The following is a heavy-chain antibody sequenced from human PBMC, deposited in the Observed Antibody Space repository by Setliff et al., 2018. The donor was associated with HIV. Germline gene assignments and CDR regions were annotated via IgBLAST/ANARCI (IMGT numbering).Heavy chain of an antibody. CDR2: IRSKDNNYVT. CDR3: IRGPDYPYYFDY. Sequence: GGSLRLSCAASGFTFSDSPVHWVRQASGKGLEWVGRIRSKDNNYVTTYAASVKGRFTISRDDSKSTAYLQMNSLKVEDTAVYYCIRGPDYPYYFDYWGQGTQVTVSS. V-gene: IGHV3-73*01. D-gene: IGHD4-17*01. J-gene: IGHJ4*02. CDR1: GFTFSDSP.